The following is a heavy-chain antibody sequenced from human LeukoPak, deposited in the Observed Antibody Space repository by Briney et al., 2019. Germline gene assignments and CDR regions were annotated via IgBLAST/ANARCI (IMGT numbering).Heavy chain of an antibody. CDR1: GFSFSGHA. Sequence: GGSLRLSCEASGFSFSGHAMHWVRQAPGKGLEWVSSITSTRSDIYYAHSVKGRFTISRDNARNSLFLQMNSLRAEDTAVYYCARVLVATTLASENWLDPWGQGTLVTVSS. CDR2: ITSTRSDI. CDR3: ARVLVATTLASENWLDP. J-gene: IGHJ5*02. D-gene: IGHD5-12*01. V-gene: IGHV3-21*01.